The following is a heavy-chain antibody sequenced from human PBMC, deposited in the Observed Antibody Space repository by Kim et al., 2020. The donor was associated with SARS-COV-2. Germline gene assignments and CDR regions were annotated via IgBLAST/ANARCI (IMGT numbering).Heavy chain of an antibody. J-gene: IGHJ3*02. D-gene: IGHD1-26*01. CDR2: ISWDGGST. Sequence: GGSLRLSCAASGFTFDDYAMHWVRQAPGKGLEWVSLISWDGGSTYYADSVKGRFTISRDNSKNSLYLQMNSLRAEDTALYYCAKEKGRLGTYAFDIWGQGTMVTVSS. CDR1: GFTFDDYA. CDR3: AKEKGRLGTYAFDI. V-gene: IGHV3-43D*03.